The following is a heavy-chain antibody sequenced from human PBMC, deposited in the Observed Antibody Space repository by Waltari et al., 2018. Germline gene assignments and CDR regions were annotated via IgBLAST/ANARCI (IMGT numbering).Heavy chain of an antibody. CDR3: AGRPSKKYHANA. CDR1: GGSFRGYY. J-gene: IGHJ5*02. CDR2: INQSGST. D-gene: IGHD2-2*01. Sequence: QVQLQQWGAGLLKPSEPLSLTCAVYGGSFRGYYWSCIRQPTGKGLEWSGEINQSGSTNYNPSLKRRVTISVDTSKNQFSLKLSSVTAADTAVYYCAGRPSKKYHANAWGQGTLVTVSS. V-gene: IGHV4-34*01.